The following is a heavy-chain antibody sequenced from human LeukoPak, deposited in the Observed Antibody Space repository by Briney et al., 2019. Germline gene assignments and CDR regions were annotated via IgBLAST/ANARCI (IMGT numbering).Heavy chain of an antibody. Sequence: ASVKVSCKVSGYTLTELSMHWVRQAPGKGFEWMGRFDPEKGETIYAQKFQGRVTMTEDTSTDTAYMELSSLRTEDTAVYYCANIGWSGAGSQGLDYWGQGTLVTVSS. V-gene: IGHV1-24*01. CDR2: FDPEKGET. CDR1: GYTLTELS. D-gene: IGHD3-10*01. CDR3: ANIGWSGAGSQGLDY. J-gene: IGHJ4*02.